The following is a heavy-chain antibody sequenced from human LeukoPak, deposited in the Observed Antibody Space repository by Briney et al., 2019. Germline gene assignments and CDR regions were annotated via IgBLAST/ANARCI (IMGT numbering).Heavy chain of an antibody. D-gene: IGHD4-11*01. CDR1: GFTFSDYY. J-gene: IGHJ4*02. Sequence: GGSLRLSCAASGFTFSDYYMSWIRQAPGKGLEWVSYISNSGSTIYYADSVKGRFTISRDNAKNSLYLQMSSLRAEDTAMYYCARDTAGSNYDNWGQGTLVTVSS. CDR3: ARDTAGSNYDN. CDR2: ISNSGSTI. V-gene: IGHV3-11*04.